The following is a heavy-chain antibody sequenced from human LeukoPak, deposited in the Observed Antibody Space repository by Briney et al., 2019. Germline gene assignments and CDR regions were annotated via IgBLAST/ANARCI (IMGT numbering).Heavy chain of an antibody. J-gene: IGHJ1*01. CDR3: ARGSGGSNPRSDASWWEDTAPEYFQH. CDR1: GYTFTGYY. V-gene: IGHV1-2*02. Sequence: ASVKVSCKASGYTFTGYYMHWVRPAPGQGLEWMGWINPNSGGTNYAQKFQGRVTMTRDTSISTAYMELSRLRSDDTAVYYCARGSGGSNPRSDASWWEDTAPEYFQHWGQGTLVTVSS. D-gene: IGHD1-26*01. CDR2: INPNSGGT.